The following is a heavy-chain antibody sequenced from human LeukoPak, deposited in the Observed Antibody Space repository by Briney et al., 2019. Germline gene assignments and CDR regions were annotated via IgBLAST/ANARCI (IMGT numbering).Heavy chain of an antibody. Sequence: GASVKVSCKASRGTFSSYAISWVRQAPGQGLEWMGGIIPIFGTANYAQKFQGRVTITADESTSTAYMELSSLRSEDTAVYYCARGPCTGGVCYNAFDIWGQGTMVTVSS. CDR3: ARGPCTGGVCYNAFDI. CDR2: IIPIFGTA. D-gene: IGHD2-8*02. J-gene: IGHJ3*02. CDR1: RGTFSSYA. V-gene: IGHV1-69*13.